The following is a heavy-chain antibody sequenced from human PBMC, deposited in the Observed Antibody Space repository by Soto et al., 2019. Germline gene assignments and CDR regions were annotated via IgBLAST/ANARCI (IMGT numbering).Heavy chain of an antibody. Sequence: SETLSLTCSVSGGSISNYYWSWIRQSPGKGLEWIGYISYGGSTNYNPSLKGRVTISVDTSKNQFSLDLTSVTAADTAVYYCERRATSGSLWGPGTLVTVSS. CDR1: GGSISNYY. D-gene: IGHD6-25*01. J-gene: IGHJ4*02. CDR2: ISYGGST. V-gene: IGHV4-59*08. CDR3: ERRATSGSL.